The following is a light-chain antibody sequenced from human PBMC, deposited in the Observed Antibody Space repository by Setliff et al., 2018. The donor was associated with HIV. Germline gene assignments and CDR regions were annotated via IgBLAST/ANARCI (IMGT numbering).Light chain of an antibody. J-gene: IGLJ1*01. CDR1: SSDVGGYNY. Sequence: QSVLTQPASVSGSPGQSITMSRTGTSSDVGGYNYVSWYQHHPGKAPKLMIYEVTNRPSGVSSRFSGSKSGNTASLTIFGLQAEDEADYYCSSYTNSNSYVFGTGTKVTVL. V-gene: IGLV2-14*01. CDR3: SSYTNSNSYV. CDR2: EVT.